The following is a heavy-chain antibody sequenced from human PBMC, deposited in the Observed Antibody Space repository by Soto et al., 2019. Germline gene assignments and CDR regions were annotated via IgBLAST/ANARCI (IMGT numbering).Heavy chain of an antibody. Sequence: QLQLVESGGGLVKPGGSLRLSCAASGFTFNDFYMIWFRQAPGRGLEWLAYINNRGDDIYYADSVRGCFTISRDNGKNSLYLQMNSLRVEDTALYFCTRDMSYGDFGRNWFDPWGQGTPVTVSA. D-gene: IGHD2-21*02. J-gene: IGHJ5*02. CDR1: GFTFNDFY. V-gene: IGHV3-11*01. CDR3: TRDMSYGDFGRNWFDP. CDR2: INNRGDDI.